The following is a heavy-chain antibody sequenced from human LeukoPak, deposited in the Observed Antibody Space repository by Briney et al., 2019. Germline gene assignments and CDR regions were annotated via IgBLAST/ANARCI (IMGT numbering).Heavy chain of an antibody. CDR3: ARDIVVPAGSGRYFDN. CDR1: GFTFSSYG. J-gene: IGHJ4*02. D-gene: IGHD2-2*01. Sequence: PGRSLRLSCAASGFTFSSYGMHWVRQAPGKGLEWVTFIRYDGSDKYYADSVKGRFTISRDNSKNTLYLQMNSLRAEDTAVYYRARDIVVPAGSGRYFDNWGQGTLITVSS. V-gene: IGHV3-30*02. CDR2: IRYDGSDK.